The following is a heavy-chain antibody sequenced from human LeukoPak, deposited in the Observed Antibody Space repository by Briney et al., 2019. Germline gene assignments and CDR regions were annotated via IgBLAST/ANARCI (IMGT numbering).Heavy chain of an antibody. J-gene: IGHJ4*02. V-gene: IGHV1-2*02. D-gene: IGHD3-22*01. CDR3: ARDHYYDSSGYYPLFDY. CDR2: INPNSGGT. Sequence: GASVKVSCKASGYTFTGYYMHWVRQAPGQGLEWMGWINPNSGGTNYAQKFQGRVTMTRDTSISTAYMELSRLRSDDTAVYYCARDHYYDSSGYYPLFDYWGQGTLVTVSS. CDR1: GYTFTGYY.